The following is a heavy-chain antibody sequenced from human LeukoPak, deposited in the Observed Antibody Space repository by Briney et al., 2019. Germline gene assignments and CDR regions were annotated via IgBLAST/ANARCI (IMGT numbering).Heavy chain of an antibody. J-gene: IGHJ4*02. Sequence: GGSLRLSCAASGFTFNNYAMTWVRQAPGEGLEWVSVINGGGSSYYADSVKGRFTVSRDNSKNTLSLQMNSLRDEDTAVYYCAKGQGYNYGDSIDYWGQGTLVTVSS. CDR1: GFTFNNYA. V-gene: IGHV3-23*01. D-gene: IGHD5-18*01. CDR3: AKGQGYNYGDSIDY. CDR2: INGGGSS.